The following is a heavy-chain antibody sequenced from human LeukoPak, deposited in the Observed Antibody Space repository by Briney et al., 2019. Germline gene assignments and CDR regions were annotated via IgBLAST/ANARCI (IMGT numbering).Heavy chain of an antibody. J-gene: IGHJ3*02. D-gene: IGHD3-3*01. CDR3: ARLGITIFGVVISLGGAFDI. CDR1: GYSISSGYY. V-gene: IGHV4-38-2*01. CDR2: IYHSGST. Sequence: SETLSLTCAVSGYSISSGYYWGWIRQPPGKGLEWIGSIYHSGSTYYNPSLKSRVTISVDTSKNQFSLKLSSVTAADTAVYYCARLGITIFGVVISLGGAFDIWGQGTMVTVPS.